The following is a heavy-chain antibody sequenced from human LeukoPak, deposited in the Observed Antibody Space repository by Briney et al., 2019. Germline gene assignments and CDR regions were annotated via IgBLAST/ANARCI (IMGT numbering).Heavy chain of an antibody. CDR1: GGSISSGGYY. J-gene: IGHJ5*02. CDR3: ARDPASFGGRFDP. D-gene: IGHD3-10*01. Sequence: SETLSLTCTVSGGSISSGGYYWSWIRQHPGQGLEWIGYIYSSGSTNYNPSLKSRVTMSVDTSKNQFSLKLSSVTAADTAVYDCARDPASFGGRFDPWGQGTLVAVSS. V-gene: IGHV4-61*08. CDR2: IYSSGST.